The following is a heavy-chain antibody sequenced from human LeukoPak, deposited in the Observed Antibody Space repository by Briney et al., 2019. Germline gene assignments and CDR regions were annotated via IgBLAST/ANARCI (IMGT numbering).Heavy chain of an antibody. J-gene: IGHJ4*02. Sequence: GGSLRLSCAASGFTFSSYAMSWVRQAPGKGLEWVSAISGSGGSTYYADSVKGRFTISRDKPKNTLYLQMNSLGAEDTAVYYCAKDPFLRYFDWLLDYWGQGTLVTVSS. V-gene: IGHV3-23*01. CDR2: ISGSGGST. CDR3: AKDPFLRYFDWLLDY. CDR1: GFTFSSYA. D-gene: IGHD3-9*01.